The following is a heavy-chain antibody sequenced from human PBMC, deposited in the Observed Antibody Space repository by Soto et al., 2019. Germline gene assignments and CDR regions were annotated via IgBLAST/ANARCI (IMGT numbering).Heavy chain of an antibody. V-gene: IGHV3-30*18. CDR3: EKGGAYYGSGSYYIPHTDY. J-gene: IGHJ4*02. CDR1: GFTFSSYG. CDR2: ISYDGSNK. D-gene: IGHD3-10*01. Sequence: GGSLRLSCAASGFTFSSYGMHWVRQAPGKGLEWVAVISYDGSNKYYADSVKGRFTISRDNSKNTLYLQMNSLRAEDTAVYYCEKGGAYYGSGSYYIPHTDYWGQGTLVTVSS.